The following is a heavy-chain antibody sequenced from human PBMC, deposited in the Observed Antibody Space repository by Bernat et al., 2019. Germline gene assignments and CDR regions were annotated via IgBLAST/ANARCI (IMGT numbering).Heavy chain of an antibody. CDR2: ISGSGGST. Sequence: EVQLLESGGGLVQPGGSLRLSCAASGFTFSSYAMSWVRQAPGKGLEWVSAISGSGGSTYYADSVKGRFTISRDNSKNTLYLQMNSLRAEATAVYYCTKTISVIGYCSGGSCYHAFDIWGQGTMVTVSS. D-gene: IGHD2-15*01. J-gene: IGHJ3*02. CDR3: TKTISVIGYCSGGSCYHAFDI. CDR1: GFTFSSYA. V-gene: IGHV3-23*01.